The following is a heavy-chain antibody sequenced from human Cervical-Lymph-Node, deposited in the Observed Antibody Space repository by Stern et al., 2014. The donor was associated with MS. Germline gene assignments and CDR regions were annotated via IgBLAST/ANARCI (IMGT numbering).Heavy chain of an antibody. V-gene: IGHV4-4*07. CDR2: IYASGST. CDR3: ARDLRSDYSSSGFDY. J-gene: IGHJ4*02. D-gene: IGHD6-6*01. Sequence: VQLVESGPGLVKPSETLSLVCTVSGGSISGFYWSWIRQPAGKGLDWIGRIYASGSTDQNPSLKSRVTMSVDTSKNQFSLKLSSVNAADTAVYYCARDLRSDYSSSGFDYWGQGTLVTVSS. CDR1: GGSISGFY.